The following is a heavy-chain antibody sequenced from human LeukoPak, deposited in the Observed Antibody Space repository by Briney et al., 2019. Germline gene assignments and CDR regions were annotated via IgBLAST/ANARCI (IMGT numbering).Heavy chain of an antibody. Sequence: GGSLRLPCAASGFTFRSYGMHWVRQAPGKGLEWVAVISYDGSNKYYADSVKGRFTISRDNSKNTLYLQMNSLRAEDTAVYYCAKRGVTAPNPPDYWGQGTLVTVSS. D-gene: IGHD2-21*02. J-gene: IGHJ4*02. V-gene: IGHV3-30*18. CDR2: ISYDGSNK. CDR3: AKRGVTAPNPPDY. CDR1: GFTFRSYG.